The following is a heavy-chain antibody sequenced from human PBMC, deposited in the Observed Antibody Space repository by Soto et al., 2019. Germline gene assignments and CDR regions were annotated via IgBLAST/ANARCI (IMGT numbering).Heavy chain of an antibody. D-gene: IGHD6-19*01. Sequence: PSETLSLTCTVSGGSISSYYWSWIRQPPGKGLEWIGYIYYSGSTNYNPSLKSRVTISVDTSKNQFSLKLSSVTAADTAVYYCAAERWLGKIDYWGQGTLVTVSS. CDR1: GGSISSYY. CDR3: AAERWLGKIDY. J-gene: IGHJ4*02. CDR2: IYYSGST. V-gene: IGHV4-59*01.